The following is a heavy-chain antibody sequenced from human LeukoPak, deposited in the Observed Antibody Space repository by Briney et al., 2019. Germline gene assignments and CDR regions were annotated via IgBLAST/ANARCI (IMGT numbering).Heavy chain of an antibody. Sequence: GGSLRLSCAASGFTFSTYPMVWARQAPGKGLESFSSISGDGGDTYYTDSVRGRFTISRDNSKNTLFLQMNSLRVEDTAVYYCAKVLSVTKYYWYGMDVWGQGTTVTVSS. J-gene: IGHJ6*02. V-gene: IGHV3-23*01. CDR2: ISGDGGDT. CDR3: AKVLSVTKYYWYGMDV. CDR1: GFTFSTYP. D-gene: IGHD4-17*01.